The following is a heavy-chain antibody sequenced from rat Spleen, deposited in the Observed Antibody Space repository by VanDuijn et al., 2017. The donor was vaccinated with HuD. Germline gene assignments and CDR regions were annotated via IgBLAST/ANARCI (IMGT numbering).Heavy chain of an antibody. CDR3: ARHGGSSGYYFDY. CDR1: GFTFSNYC. CDR2: ICTGGGGT. D-gene: IGHD4-1*01. V-gene: IGHV5-25*01. J-gene: IGHJ2*01. Sequence: EVQLVESGGGLVQPGRSMRLSCAASGFTFSNYCMTWVRQAPTKSLDWVASICTGGGGTYYPDSVKGRFTISRDNAKSTLYLQMDSLRSEDTASYYCARHGGSSGYYFDYWGQGVMVTVSS.